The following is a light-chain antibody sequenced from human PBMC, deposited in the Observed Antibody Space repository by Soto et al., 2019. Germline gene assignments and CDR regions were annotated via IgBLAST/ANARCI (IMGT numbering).Light chain of an antibody. CDR1: QSVSSY. J-gene: IGKJ2*02. V-gene: IGKV3-11*01. Sequence: EIVLTQSPATLSLSPGERATLSCRASQSVSSYLAWYQQKPGQAPRLLIHDASTRATGIPARFSGSGAGTDFALPITSLEPEAFALYFCQQRSSWPRGTFGQGTKLEIK. CDR2: DAS. CDR3: QQRSSWPRGT.